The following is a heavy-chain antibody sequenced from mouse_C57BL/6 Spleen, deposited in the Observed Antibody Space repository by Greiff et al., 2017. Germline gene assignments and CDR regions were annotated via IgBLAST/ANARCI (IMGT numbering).Heavy chain of an antibody. CDR3: ARYGYDGRFDY. CDR2: IDPSDSET. CDR1: GYTFTSYW. J-gene: IGHJ2*01. Sequence: VQLQQPGAELVRPGSSVKLSCKASGYTFTSYWMHWVKQRPIQGLEWIGNIDPSDSETHYNQKFKDKATLTVDKSSSTAYMQLSSLTSEDSAVYYCARYGYDGRFDYWGQGTTLTVSS. D-gene: IGHD2-2*01. V-gene: IGHV1-52*01.